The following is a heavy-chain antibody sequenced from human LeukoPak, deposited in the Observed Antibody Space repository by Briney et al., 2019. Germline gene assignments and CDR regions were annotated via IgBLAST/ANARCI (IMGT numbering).Heavy chain of an antibody. Sequence: SVKVSCKASGGTFSTSSISWVRQAPGQGLEWMGGIIPIFDTANYAQKFQGTVTITADESTSTAYMELSSLKSEDTAVYFCATDSHDSSGYFSIDYWGQGTLVTVSS. CDR2: IIPIFDTA. CDR3: ATDSHDSSGYFSIDY. J-gene: IGHJ4*02. V-gene: IGHV1-69*13. CDR1: GGTFSTSS. D-gene: IGHD3-22*01.